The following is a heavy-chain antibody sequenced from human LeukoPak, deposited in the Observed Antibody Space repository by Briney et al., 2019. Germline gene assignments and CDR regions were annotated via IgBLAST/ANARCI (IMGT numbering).Heavy chain of an antibody. Sequence: SETLSLTCTVSGGSISSNTYYWDWIRQPPGKGLECIGSIYYGGSTYYNPSLKSRVIISVDTSKNQFSLKLTSVTAADTAMYYCARSTYYFDSTGFYPFDFWGQGTLVTVSS. V-gene: IGHV4-39*07. CDR3: ARSTYYFDSTGFYPFDF. CDR2: IYYGGST. J-gene: IGHJ4*02. D-gene: IGHD3-22*01. CDR1: GGSISSNTYY.